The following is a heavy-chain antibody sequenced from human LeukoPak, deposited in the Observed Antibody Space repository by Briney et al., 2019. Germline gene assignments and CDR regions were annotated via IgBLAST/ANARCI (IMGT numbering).Heavy chain of an antibody. CDR1: GYTFTDYY. J-gene: IGHJ4*02. Sequence: GASVTVSCKASGYTFTDYYIDWARQAPGQGLEWMGRINPNTGATNYAQKFQGRVTMTGDASINTASMELTSLTSGDAAIYYCTRVSIAWSNLYFDFWGQGTLVTVSS. V-gene: IGHV1-2*02. CDR2: INPNTGAT. D-gene: IGHD1-14*01. CDR3: TRVSIAWSNLYFDF.